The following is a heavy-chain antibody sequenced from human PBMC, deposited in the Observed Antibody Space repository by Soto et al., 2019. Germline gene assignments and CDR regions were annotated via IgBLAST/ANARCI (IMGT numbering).Heavy chain of an antibody. CDR3: AAGWSSMGSGSSPDY. Sequence: EVQLLESGGGLVQPGGSLRLSCAASGFTFSSYAMSWVRQAPGKGLEWVSAISGSGGSTYYADSVKGRFTISRDNSNNTLYLQMNSQRAEETAVYYCAAGWSSMGSGSSPDYWGQGTLVTVSS. D-gene: IGHD3-10*01. V-gene: IGHV3-23*01. CDR1: GFTFSSYA. J-gene: IGHJ4*02. CDR2: ISGSGGST.